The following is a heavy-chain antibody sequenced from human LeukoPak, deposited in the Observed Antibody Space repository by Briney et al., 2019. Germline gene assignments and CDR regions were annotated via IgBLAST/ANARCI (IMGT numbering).Heavy chain of an antibody. D-gene: IGHD6-19*01. Sequence: RPSETLSLTCTVSGGSISSYYWSWIRQPAGKGLEWIGRIYTSGSTNYNPSLKSRVTMSVDTSKNQFSLKLSSVTAADTAVYYCAITVGSGWYGWGSDYWGQGTLVTVSS. CDR1: GGSISSYY. CDR3: AITVGSGWYGWGSDY. J-gene: IGHJ4*02. V-gene: IGHV4-4*07. CDR2: IYTSGST.